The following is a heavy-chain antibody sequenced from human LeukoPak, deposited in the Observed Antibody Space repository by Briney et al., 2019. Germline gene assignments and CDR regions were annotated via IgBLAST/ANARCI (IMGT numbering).Heavy chain of an antibody. D-gene: IGHD3-10*01. J-gene: IGHJ4*02. CDR2: INHSGRT. CDR3: ARSTGSGSYYHIYDS. Sequence: PSETLSLTCAVYGGSFSTYYWSWIRQPPGKGLEWIGEINHSGRTNYNPSLKSRVTISVDTSKNQFSLRLISVTAADTAVYYCARSTGSGSYYHIYDSWGPGTLVTVSS. CDR1: GGSFSTYY. V-gene: IGHV4-34*01.